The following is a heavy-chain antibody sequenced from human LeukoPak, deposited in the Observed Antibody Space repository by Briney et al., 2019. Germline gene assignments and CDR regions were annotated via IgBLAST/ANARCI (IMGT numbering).Heavy chain of an antibody. J-gene: IGHJ4*02. V-gene: IGHV3-30*02. Sequence: GESLRLSCAASGFTFSGYGMHWVRQAPGKGLEWVAFIHYDGSDKYYADSVKGRFTISRDNSKNTLYLQMNSLRAEDTAVYYCAKDLGNSFDYWGQRTLGTVSS. CDR3: AKDLGNSFDY. D-gene: IGHD6-13*01. CDR1: GFTFSGYG. CDR2: IHYDGSDK.